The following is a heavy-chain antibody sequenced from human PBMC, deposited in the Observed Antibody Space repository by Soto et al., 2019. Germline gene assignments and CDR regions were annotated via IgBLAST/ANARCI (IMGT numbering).Heavy chain of an antibody. V-gene: IGHV4-34*01. Sequence: SGTVSLTVAVEDGAVIGGHWSWIRQPQGKGLEWIGEINHSGSTNYNPSLKSRVTISVDTPKNQFSLKLSSVTAADTAVYYCARIYGSGNYYYYYYGMDVWGQGTTVTVSS. D-gene: IGHD3-10*01. CDR2: INHSGST. CDR3: ARIYGSGNYYYYYYGMDV. CDR1: DGAVIGGH. J-gene: IGHJ6*02.